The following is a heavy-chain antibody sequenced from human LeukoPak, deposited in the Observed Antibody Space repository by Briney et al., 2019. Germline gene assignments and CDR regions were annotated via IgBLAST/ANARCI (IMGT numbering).Heavy chain of an antibody. Sequence: GASVKVSCKASGYTFTSYDINWVRQAPGQGLEWMGRIIPILGIANYAQKFQGRVTITADKSTSTAYMELSSLRSEDTAVYYCARAGEWELLYYWGQGTLVTVSS. CDR2: IIPILGIA. CDR1: GYTFTSYD. D-gene: IGHD1-26*01. CDR3: ARAGEWELLYY. J-gene: IGHJ4*02. V-gene: IGHV1-69*04.